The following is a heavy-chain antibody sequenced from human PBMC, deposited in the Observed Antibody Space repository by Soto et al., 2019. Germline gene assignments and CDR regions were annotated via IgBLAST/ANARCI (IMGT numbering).Heavy chain of an antibody. Sequence: ASVKVSCKASGYTFTSYGISWVRQAPGQGLEWMGWISAYNGNTNYAQKLQGRVTMTTDTSTSTAYMELRSLRSDDTAVYYCARVSGSGRDYPLIHPRKNGFDPWGQGTLVTGSS. CDR2: ISAYNGNT. J-gene: IGHJ5*02. CDR3: ARVSGSGRDYPLIHPRKNGFDP. D-gene: IGHD3-10*01. CDR1: GYTFTSYG. V-gene: IGHV1-18*01.